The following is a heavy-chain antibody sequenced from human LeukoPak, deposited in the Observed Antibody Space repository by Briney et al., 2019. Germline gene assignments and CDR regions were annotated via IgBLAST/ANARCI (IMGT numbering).Heavy chain of an antibody. CDR2: IGTAGDI. J-gene: IGHJ6*03. CDR1: GFTFSSYD. V-gene: IGHV3-13*01. D-gene: IGHD6-25*01. CDR3: ARDRGRYYMDV. Sequence: GGSLRLSCAASGFTFSSYDMHWVRQATGKGLGWVSGIGTAGDIYYSGSVKGRFTISRENAKSSLYLQMKSLRAGDTAVYYCARDRGRYYMDVWGKGTTVTISS.